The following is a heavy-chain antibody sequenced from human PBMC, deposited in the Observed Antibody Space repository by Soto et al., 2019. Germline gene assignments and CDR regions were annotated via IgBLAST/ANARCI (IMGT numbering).Heavy chain of an antibody. D-gene: IGHD2-15*01. CDR1: GGSFRGFY. J-gene: IGHJ4*02. CDR3: ARTKCSGGSCYSWSLDY. V-gene: IGHV4-34*01. CDR2: INHVGIT. Sequence: SETLSLTCAVSGGSFRGFYWTWIRQSPGKGLEWLGDINHVGITNYNPSLKSRVSIPVDTSMSQFSLKLSFVTAADTAMYYCARTKCSGGSCYSWSLDYWGQGTPVTVSS.